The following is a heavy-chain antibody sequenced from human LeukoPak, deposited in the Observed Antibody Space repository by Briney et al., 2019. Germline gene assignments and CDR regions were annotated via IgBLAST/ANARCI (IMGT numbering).Heavy chain of an antibody. CDR2: INHSGST. D-gene: IGHD3-22*01. V-gene: IGHV4-39*07. CDR1: GGSISSGSYD. Sequence: PSETLSLTCTVSGGSISSGSYDWSWIRQPAGTGLEWIGEINHSGSTNYNPSLKSRVTISVDTSKNQFSLKLSSVTAADTAVYYCARDPYYYDSSGYPGDDAFDIWGQGTMVTVSS. J-gene: IGHJ3*02. CDR3: ARDPYYYDSSGYPGDDAFDI.